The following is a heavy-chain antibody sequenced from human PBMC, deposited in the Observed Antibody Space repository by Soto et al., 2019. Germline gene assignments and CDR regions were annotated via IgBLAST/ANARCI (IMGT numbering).Heavy chain of an antibody. CDR1: GFTFSSYG. Sequence: GESLKISCAASGFTFSSYGMHWVRQAPGKGLEWVAVISYDGSNKYYADSVKGRFTISRDNSKNTLYLQMNSLRAEDTAVYYCAKDLRTIFGVVITPGVGYYYGMDVWGQGTTVTVSS. J-gene: IGHJ6*02. CDR3: AKDLRTIFGVVITPGVGYYYGMDV. CDR2: ISYDGSNK. V-gene: IGHV3-30*18. D-gene: IGHD3-3*01.